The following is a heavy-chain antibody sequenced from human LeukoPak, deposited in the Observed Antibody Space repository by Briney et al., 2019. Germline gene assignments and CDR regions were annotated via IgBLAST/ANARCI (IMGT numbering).Heavy chain of an antibody. CDR3: TRGVLVRGVRYHGMDV. Sequence: GRSLRLSCAASGFTFSSYGMHWVRQAPGKGLEWVALISYDGSNKDYADSVKGRFTISRDNSKNMLYLQMDSLRSEDTAVYYCTRGVLVRGVRYHGMDVWGQGTTVTVSS. J-gene: IGHJ6*02. CDR1: GFTFSSYG. CDR2: ISYDGSNK. V-gene: IGHV3-30*04. D-gene: IGHD3-10*01.